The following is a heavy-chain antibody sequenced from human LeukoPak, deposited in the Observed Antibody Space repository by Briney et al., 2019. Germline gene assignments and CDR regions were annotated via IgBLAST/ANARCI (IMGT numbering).Heavy chain of an antibody. CDR3: AKAQTPDYYYDSSGSTFDY. V-gene: IGHV3-23*01. CDR2: ISGSGGST. D-gene: IGHD3-22*01. J-gene: IGHJ4*02. CDR1: GFTFSSYW. Sequence: GGSLRLSCAVSGFTFSSYWMSWVRQAPGKGLEWVSAISGSGGSTYYADSVKGRFTISRDNSKNTLYLQMNSLRAEDTAVYYCAKAQTPDYYYDSSGSTFDYWGQGTLVTVSS.